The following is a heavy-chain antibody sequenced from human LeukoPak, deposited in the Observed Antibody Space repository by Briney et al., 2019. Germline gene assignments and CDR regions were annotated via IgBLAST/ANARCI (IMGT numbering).Heavy chain of an antibody. CDR3: ATIPYDSSGYYRGYYFDY. D-gene: IGHD3-22*01. CDR2: INPSGGST. J-gene: IGHJ4*02. CDR1: GYTFTSYY. Sequence: ASVKVSCKASGYTFTSYYMHWVRQAPGQGLEWMGIINPSGGSTSYAQKFQGRVTMTRDMSTSTVYMELSSLRSEDTAVYYCATIPYDSSGYYRGYYFDYWGQGTLVTVSS. V-gene: IGHV1-46*01.